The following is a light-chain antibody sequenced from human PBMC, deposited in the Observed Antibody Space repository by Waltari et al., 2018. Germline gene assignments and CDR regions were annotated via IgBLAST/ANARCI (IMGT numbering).Light chain of an antibody. V-gene: IGLV2-14*03. CDR3: SSYISSSTLEL. CDR2: DVS. Sequence: QSALTQPASVSGSPGQSITISCTGTSSDVGGYNYASWYQPHPGKAPKLMIYDVSNRPSGVSNRFSGSKSGNTASLTISGLQAEDEADYYCSSYISSSTLELFGGGTSLTVL. CDR1: SSDVGGYNY. J-gene: IGLJ2*01.